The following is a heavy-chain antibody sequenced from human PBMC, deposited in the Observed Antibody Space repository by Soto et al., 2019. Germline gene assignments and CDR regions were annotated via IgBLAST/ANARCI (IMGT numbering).Heavy chain of an antibody. D-gene: IGHD7-27*01. CDR1: GGSISTVDYW. CDR2: IYDGGRT. CDR3: ARGPSGDKVDS. J-gene: IGHJ4*02. Sequence: QVQLQESGPGLVKPSQTLSLTCTVSGGSISTVDYWWSWIRQSPDMGLEWIGHIYDGGRTYNNPSLVSRVTMSEDTSKSQLSLTLSSVSAADTAVYSCARGPSGDKVDSWGQGTLVTVSS. V-gene: IGHV4-30-4*01.